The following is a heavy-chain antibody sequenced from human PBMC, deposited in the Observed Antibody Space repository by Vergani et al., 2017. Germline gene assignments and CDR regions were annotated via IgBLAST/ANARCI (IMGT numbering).Heavy chain of an antibody. V-gene: IGHV4-39*01. CDR2: IYYSGCT. CDR3: ARHSTVEWLVKLGWIDP. CDR1: GASIRSSNYY. J-gene: IGHJ5*02. Sequence: QLQLQESGPGLVKPSATLSLTCSVSGASIRSSNYYLGWIRQPPGKGLEWIASIYYSGCTYYNPSLKSRVTISVDTSKNQFSLKLRSVTAADTAVYFCARHSTVEWLVKLGWIDPWGQGILVTVSS. D-gene: IGHD6-19*01.